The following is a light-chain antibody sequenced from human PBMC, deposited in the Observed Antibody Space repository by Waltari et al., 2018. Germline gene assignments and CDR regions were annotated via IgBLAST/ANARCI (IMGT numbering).Light chain of an antibody. CDR2: AAS. CDR3: QQTNTVPLT. V-gene: IGKV1-39*01. J-gene: IGKJ4*01. Sequence: DIQMTQSPSSLSASVGDIVTITCRASHSITTYLNWYQQKPGKAPNLLIYAASSLQSGVPSRFSGSGSGTEFTLTISSLRPEDFATYYCQQTNTVPLTFGGGTKVEIK. CDR1: HSITTY.